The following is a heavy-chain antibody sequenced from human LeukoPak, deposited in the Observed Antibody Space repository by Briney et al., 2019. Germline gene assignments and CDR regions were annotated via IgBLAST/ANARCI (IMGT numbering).Heavy chain of an antibody. CDR2: INDSGRT. Sequence: PSETLSLTCAVYGGSFSKYYWSWIRQPPGKGLEWIGEINDSGRTNYNPSLMSRVTVSVDTSKNQFSLRLTSVTATDTAVYYCARRWNYGRNYYIDVWGKGATVSVSS. J-gene: IGHJ6*03. V-gene: IGHV4-34*01. CDR3: ARRWNYGRNYYIDV. D-gene: IGHD1-7*01. CDR1: GGSFSKYY.